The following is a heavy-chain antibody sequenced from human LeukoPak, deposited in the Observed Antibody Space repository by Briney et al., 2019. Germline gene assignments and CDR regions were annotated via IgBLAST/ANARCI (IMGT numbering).Heavy chain of an antibody. J-gene: IGHJ3*02. Sequence: SETLSLTCAVYGGSFSDYYWSWIRQPPGKGLEWIGEINHSGSTNYNPSLWSRVSISVDTSKKQFSLRLSSVTAEDTAVYYCARARLLSSAFDIWGQGTMVTVSS. CDR1: GGSFSDYY. D-gene: IGHD3-10*01. CDR2: INHSGST. CDR3: ARARLLSSAFDI. V-gene: IGHV4-34*01.